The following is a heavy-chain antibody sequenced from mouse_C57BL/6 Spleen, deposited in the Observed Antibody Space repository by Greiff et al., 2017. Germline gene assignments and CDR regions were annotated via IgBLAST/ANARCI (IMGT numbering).Heavy chain of an antibody. D-gene: IGHD2-12*01. CDR1: GYSFTGYY. Sequence: EVQLQQSGPELVKPGASVKISCKASGYSFTGYYMNWVKQSPEKSLEWIGEINPSTGGTTYNQKFKAKATLTVDKSSSTAYMQLKSLTSEDSAVYYCGRGDYSFYYAMDYWGQGTSVTVSS. CDR2: INPSTGGT. CDR3: GRGDYSFYYAMDY. J-gene: IGHJ4*01. V-gene: IGHV1-42*01.